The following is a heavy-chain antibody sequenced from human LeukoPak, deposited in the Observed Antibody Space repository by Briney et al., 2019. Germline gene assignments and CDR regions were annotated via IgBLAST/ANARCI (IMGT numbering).Heavy chain of an antibody. CDR2: IYHSGST. CDR3: VLLTFGEAKEAY. CDR1: GYSISSGYY. Sequence: SETLSLTCAVSGYSISSGYYWGWIRQPPGKGLEWIGSIYHSGSTYYNPSLKSRFTMSVDTSRNHFSLELRSVIAADTAVYYCVLLTFGEAKEAYWGQGTLVTVSS. D-gene: IGHD3-16*01. J-gene: IGHJ4*02. V-gene: IGHV4-38-2*01.